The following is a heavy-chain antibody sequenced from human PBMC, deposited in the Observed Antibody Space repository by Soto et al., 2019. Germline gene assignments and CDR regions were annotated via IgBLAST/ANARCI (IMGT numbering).Heavy chain of an antibody. CDR3: ARSPVGEAFNV. V-gene: IGHV3-21*01. CDR1: GFTFSSYS. J-gene: IGHJ3*01. CDR2: IRSGSDYI. Sequence: EVQLVESGGGLVKPGGSLRLSCAASGFTFSSYSMNWVRQAPGKGLEWVSSIRSGSDYIFYADSVKGRFTISRDNAKNSLFLQMNSLTAEDTAVYYCARSPVGEAFNVWGQGTVVTVSS.